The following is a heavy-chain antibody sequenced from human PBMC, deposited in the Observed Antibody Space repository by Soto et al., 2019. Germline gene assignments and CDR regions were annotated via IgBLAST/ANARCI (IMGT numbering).Heavy chain of an antibody. CDR2: INHSGST. CDR3: ARGRYYGP. CDR1: GGSFSGYY. J-gene: IGHJ5*02. V-gene: IGHV4-34*01. D-gene: IGHD3-10*01. Sequence: SETLSLTCAVYGGSFSGYYWSWIRQPPGKGLEWIGEINHSGSTNYNPSLKSRVTISVDTSKNQFSLKLSSVTAADTAVYYCARGRYYGPWGQGTLVPVSS.